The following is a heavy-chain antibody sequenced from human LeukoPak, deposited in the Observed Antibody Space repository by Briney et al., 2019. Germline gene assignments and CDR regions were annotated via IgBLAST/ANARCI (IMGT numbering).Heavy chain of an antibody. CDR1: RFTFSSYW. V-gene: IGHV3-7*01. J-gene: IGHJ4*02. CDR2: IKQDGSEK. CDR3: ASSVVVPAAPLDY. Sequence: GGSLRLSCAASRFTFSSYWMSWVRQAPGKGLEWVANIKQDGSEKYYVDSVKGRFTISRDNAKNSLYLQMSSLRAEDTAVYYCASSVVVPAAPLDYWGQGTLVTVSS. D-gene: IGHD2-2*01.